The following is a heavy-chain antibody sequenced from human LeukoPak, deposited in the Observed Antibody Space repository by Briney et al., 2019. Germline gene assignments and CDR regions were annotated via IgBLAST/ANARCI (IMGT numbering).Heavy chain of an antibody. CDR2: IIPLLGIA. J-gene: IGHJ5*02. CDR3: ARAQGAATAPNWFDP. V-gene: IGHV1-69*04. Sequence: SVKVSCKASGGTFSSYAISWVRQAPGQGREWMGRIIPLLGIANYAQKFQGRVTITADKSTSTAYMELSSLRSEDTAVYYCARAQGAATAPNWFDPWGQGTLVTVSS. D-gene: IGHD1-26*01. CDR1: GGTFSSYA.